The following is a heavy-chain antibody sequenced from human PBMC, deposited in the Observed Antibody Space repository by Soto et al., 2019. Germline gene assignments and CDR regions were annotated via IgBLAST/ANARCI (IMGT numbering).Heavy chain of an antibody. CDR1: GFTFSSYA. D-gene: IGHD4-17*01. V-gene: IGHV3-30-3*01. CDR3: TIVYDYGDYQYYFNY. J-gene: IGHJ4*02. CDR2: ISYDGSNK. Sequence: QVQLVESGGGVVQPGRSLRLSCAASGFTFSSYAMHWVRQAPGKGLEWVAVISYDGSNKYYADSVKGRFTISRDDSKNTTYLQMNSLKTEDTAVYYCTIVYDYGDYQYYFNYWGQGTLVTVSS.